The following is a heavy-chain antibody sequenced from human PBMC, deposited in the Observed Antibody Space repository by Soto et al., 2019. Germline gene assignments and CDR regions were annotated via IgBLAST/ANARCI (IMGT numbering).Heavy chain of an antibody. D-gene: IGHD4-17*01. J-gene: IGHJ6*03. V-gene: IGHV1-8*01. CDR3: ARGAYDYGDYEGMDYYYYYYMDV. CDR2: MNPNSGNT. Sequence: GASVKVSCKASGYTFTSYDINWVRQATGQGLEWMGWMNPNSGNTGYARKFQGRVTMTRNTSISTTYMELSSLRSEDTAVYYCARGAYDYGDYEGMDYYYYYYMDVWGKGTTVTVSS. CDR1: GYTFTSYD.